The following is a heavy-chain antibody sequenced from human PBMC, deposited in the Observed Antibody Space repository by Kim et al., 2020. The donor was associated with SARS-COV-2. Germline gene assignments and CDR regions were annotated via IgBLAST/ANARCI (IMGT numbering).Heavy chain of an antibody. J-gene: IGHJ4*02. CDR3: ARDRYYYDSSGYSPPDY. CDR2: IWYDGSNK. D-gene: IGHD3-22*01. Sequence: GGSLRLSCAASGFTFSSYGMHWVRQAPGKGLEWVAVIWYDGSNKYYADSVKGRFTISRDNSKNTLYLQMNSLRAEDTAVYYCARDRYYYDSSGYSPPDYWGQGTLVTVSS. CDR1: GFTFSSYG. V-gene: IGHV3-33*01.